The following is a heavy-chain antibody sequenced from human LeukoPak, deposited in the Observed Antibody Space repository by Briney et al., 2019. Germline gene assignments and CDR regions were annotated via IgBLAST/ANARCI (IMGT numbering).Heavy chain of an antibody. J-gene: IGHJ4*02. V-gene: IGHV4-31*03. D-gene: IGHD4-11*01. Sequence: SETLSLTCTVSGGSISSGGYYLSWIRQHPGKGLEWIGYIYYSGSTYYNPSLKSRVTISVDTSKNQFSLKLSSVTAADTAVYYCARMTTVTTPRFDYWGQGTLVTVSS. CDR2: IYYSGST. CDR3: ARMTTVTTPRFDY. CDR1: GGSISSGGYY.